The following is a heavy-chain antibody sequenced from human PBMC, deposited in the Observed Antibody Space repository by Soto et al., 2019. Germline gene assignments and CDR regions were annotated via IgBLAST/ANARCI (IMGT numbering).Heavy chain of an antibody. Sequence: QSXGSLRLSCAASGFTFNSYGMHWVRQGPGDGLEWVAFISYDSTKTYYADSVKGRFTISRDNSNSALYVQMNSLTGEDTAVYYCARTRSAWSDFHYYSLDVWGQGTTVTVSS. J-gene: IGHJ6*02. CDR3: ARTRSAWSDFHYYSLDV. CDR1: GFTFNSYG. CDR2: ISYDSTKT. D-gene: IGHD1-26*01. V-gene: IGHV3-30*03.